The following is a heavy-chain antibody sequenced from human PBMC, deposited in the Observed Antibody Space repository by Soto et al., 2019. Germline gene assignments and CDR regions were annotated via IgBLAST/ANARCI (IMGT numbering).Heavy chain of an antibody. V-gene: IGHV1-69*05. CDR1: GGTFSSYA. CDR2: IIPIFGTA. CDR3: ARTTIFGSGPFDY. D-gene: IGHD3-3*01. Sequence: SVKVSCKASGGTFSSYAISWVRQAPGQGLEWMGGIIPIFGTANYAQKLQGRVTMTTDTSTSTAYMELRSLRSDDTAVYYCARTTIFGSGPFDYWGQGTLVTVSS. J-gene: IGHJ4*02.